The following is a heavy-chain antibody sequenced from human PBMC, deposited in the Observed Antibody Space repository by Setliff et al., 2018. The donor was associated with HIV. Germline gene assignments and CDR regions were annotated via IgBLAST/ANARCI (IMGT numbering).Heavy chain of an antibody. CDR3: ARDQGLWDYGGKFLLREYFNH. CDR1: GYNFTNYG. D-gene: IGHD4-17*01. J-gene: IGHJ1*01. CDR2: IGTYSGNT. V-gene: IGHV1-18*01. Sequence: GASVKVSCKASGYNFTNYGIGWVRQAPGQGLEYLRWIGTYSGNTDYAQSVQGRVTMTRDTSTGTVYMDLRSLRSDDTAVYYCARDQGLWDYGGKFLLREYFNHWGQGTLVNVSS.